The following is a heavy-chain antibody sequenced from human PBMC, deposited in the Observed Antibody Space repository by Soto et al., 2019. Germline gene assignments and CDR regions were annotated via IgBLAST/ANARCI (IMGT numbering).Heavy chain of an antibody. J-gene: IGHJ4*01. CDR1: GYTFTYYW. D-gene: IGHD1-26*01. CDR3: GRPYGGATTGIDY. V-gene: IGHV5-51*01. Sequence: GESLKISCEGSGYTFTYYWIGWVRQMPGKGLEWMGVTYPFDSDTRYSPSFQGRVTISAVQSTNTAYLELSRLQASDAAIYYCGRPYGGATTGIDYWGQGNLVTVSS. CDR2: TYPFDSDT.